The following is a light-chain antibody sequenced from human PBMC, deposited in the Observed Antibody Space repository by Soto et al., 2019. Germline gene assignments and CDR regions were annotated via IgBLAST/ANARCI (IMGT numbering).Light chain of an antibody. CDR3: QQYGSSPSYT. Sequence: EVVLTQSPGTLSLSPGERATLSCRASQSVSNNYFAWYQQKPGQAPRLLIFGSSDRATGIPDRFSRSGSGTDFTLTISRLEPEDFAVYYCQQYGSSPSYTFGQGTKLEIK. V-gene: IGKV3-20*01. CDR1: QSVSNNY. J-gene: IGKJ2*01. CDR2: GSS.